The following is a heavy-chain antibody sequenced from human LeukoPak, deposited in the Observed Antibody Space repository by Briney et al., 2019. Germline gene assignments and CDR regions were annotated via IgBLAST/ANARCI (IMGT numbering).Heavy chain of an antibody. CDR2: IKSQTDGGTT. V-gene: IGHV3-15*01. CDR1: GFTFSDAW. CDR3: LTDPQLTAPLAF. J-gene: IGHJ4*02. Sequence: GGSLRLSCAVSGFTFSDAWMSWVRQAPGKGLEWVGRIKSQTDGGTTQYAPPVNGRFTISRDDSKNTLYLQMNSLKIEDTAVYYCLTDPQLTAPLAFWGRGTLVAVSS. D-gene: IGHD5-18*01.